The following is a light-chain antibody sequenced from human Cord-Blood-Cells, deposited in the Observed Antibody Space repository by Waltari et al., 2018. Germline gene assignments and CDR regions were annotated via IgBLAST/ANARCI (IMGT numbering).Light chain of an antibody. CDR3: AAWDDSLNGYV. CDR1: SPNIGSNN. V-gene: IGLV1-44*01. Sequence: QSVLTPPPSASGTPGPRATISCSGTSPNIGSNNVTWYQQLPGTAPKLLIYSNNQRPSGFPDRFSGSKSGTSASLAISGLQSEDEADYYCAAWDDSLNGYVFGTGTKVTVL. CDR2: SNN. J-gene: IGLJ1*01.